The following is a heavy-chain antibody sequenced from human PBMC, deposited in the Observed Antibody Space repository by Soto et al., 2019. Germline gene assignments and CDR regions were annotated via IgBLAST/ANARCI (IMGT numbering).Heavy chain of an antibody. V-gene: IGHV3-30*03. CDR1: GFSFSTYG. CDR2: VSHDGKVQ. CDR3: ARADYDFWSGYYTSPPYNWFDP. Sequence: GGSLRLSCPASGFSFSTYGMHWVRQAPGKGLEWVAVVSHDGKVQYYQDSVKGRFTISRDNSQNTLYLQMDSLRAEDTAVYYCARADYDFWSGYYTSPPYNWFDPWGQGTLVTVSS. J-gene: IGHJ5*02. D-gene: IGHD3-3*01.